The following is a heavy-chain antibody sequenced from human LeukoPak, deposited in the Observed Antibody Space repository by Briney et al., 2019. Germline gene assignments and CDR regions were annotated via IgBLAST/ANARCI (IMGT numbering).Heavy chain of an antibody. CDR2: IYTSGST. Sequence: SETLSLTCTVSGGSISSYYWSWIRQPAGKRLEWIGRIYTSGSTNYNPSLKSRVTMSVDTSKNQFSLKLSSVTAADTAVYYCAGRGGTYYDYFFDYGGQGPLVTVSS. CDR3: AGRGGTYYDYFFDY. D-gene: IGHD5-12*01. CDR1: GGSISSYY. J-gene: IGHJ4*02. V-gene: IGHV4-4*07.